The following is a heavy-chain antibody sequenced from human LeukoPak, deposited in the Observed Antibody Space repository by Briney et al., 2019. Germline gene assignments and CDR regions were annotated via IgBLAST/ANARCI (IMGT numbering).Heavy chain of an antibody. Sequence: PSETLSLTCTVSGGSISSSSYYWAWIRQPPGKGLEWIGEINHSGSTNYNPSLKSRVTISVDTSKNQFSLKLSSVTAADTAVYYCARSAPYSIPGLLRRVYFDYWGQGTLVTVSS. CDR3: ARSAPYSIPGLLRRVYFDY. J-gene: IGHJ4*02. CDR2: INHSGST. CDR1: GGSISSSSYY. V-gene: IGHV4-39*07. D-gene: IGHD6-13*01.